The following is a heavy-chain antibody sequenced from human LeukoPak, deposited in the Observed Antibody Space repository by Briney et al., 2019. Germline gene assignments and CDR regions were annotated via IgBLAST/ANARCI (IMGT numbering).Heavy chain of an antibody. CDR2: TYYRSKWYN. CDR1: GDSVSSNSAA. CDR3: ARDRGSLLLDY. V-gene: IGHV6-1*01. Sequence: SQTLSLTCAISGDSVSSNSAAWNWISHSQSRGLNGLGRTYYRSKWYNDYAVSVKSRITINPDTSKNQFSLQLNSVTPEDTAVYYCARDRGSLLLDYWGQGTLVTVSS. J-gene: IGHJ4*02. D-gene: IGHD3-10*01.